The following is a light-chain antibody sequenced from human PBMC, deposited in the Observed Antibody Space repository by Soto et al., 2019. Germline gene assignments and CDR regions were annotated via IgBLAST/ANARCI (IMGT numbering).Light chain of an antibody. CDR1: QTVRNNY. Sequence: ELVMPQSPGTLFLPPGDSATLSSRASQTVRNNYSAWYQQPPSHAPRLLIYGASNRATGIPNSFSGSASGTDFPLTISRLQPEDSAVYYCQQYGNPGTFGHGTKVDIK. V-gene: IGKV3-20*01. CDR3: QQYGNPGT. J-gene: IGKJ1*01. CDR2: GAS.